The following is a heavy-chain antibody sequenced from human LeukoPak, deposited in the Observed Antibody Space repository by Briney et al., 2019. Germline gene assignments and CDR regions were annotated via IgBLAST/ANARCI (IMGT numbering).Heavy chain of an antibody. J-gene: IGHJ3*02. CDR3: ARIPYSSSLTDAFDI. Sequence: GGSLRLSCAASGFTFSSYGMHWVRQAPGKGLEWVAVIWSGGSYESYADSVKGRFTISRDNAKNSLFLQMNSLRGEDTAVYYCARIPYSSSLTDAFDIWGQGTMVTVYS. CDR2: IWSGGSYE. D-gene: IGHD6-6*01. V-gene: IGHV3-33*08. CDR1: GFTFSSYG.